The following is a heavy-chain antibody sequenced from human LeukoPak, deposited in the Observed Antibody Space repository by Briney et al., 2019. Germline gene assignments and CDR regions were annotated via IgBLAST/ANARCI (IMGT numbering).Heavy chain of an antibody. Sequence: SETLSLTCTVSGYSISSGYYWGWIRQPPGKGLEWIGSIYHSGSTYYNPSLKSRVTISVDTSKNQFSLKLSSVTAADTAVYYCARGIYSGSGLYYFDYWGQGTLVTVSS. CDR1: GYSISSGYY. J-gene: IGHJ4*02. V-gene: IGHV4-38-2*02. CDR3: ARGIYSGSGLYYFDY. CDR2: IYHSGST. D-gene: IGHD3-10*01.